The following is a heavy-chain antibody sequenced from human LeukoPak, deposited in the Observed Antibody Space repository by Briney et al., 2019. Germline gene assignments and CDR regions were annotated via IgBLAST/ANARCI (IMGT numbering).Heavy chain of an antibody. CDR3: ARGLSAATLFDY. J-gene: IGHJ4*02. D-gene: IGHD5/OR15-5a*01. V-gene: IGHV1-69*05. Sequence: SVKVSCKASGYTFTGYYMHWVRQAPGQGLEWMGGSIPIFGTANYAQKFQGRVTITTDESTSTAYMELSSLRSEDTAVYYCARGLSAATLFDYWGQGTLVTVSS. CDR2: SIPIFGTA. CDR1: GYTFTGYY.